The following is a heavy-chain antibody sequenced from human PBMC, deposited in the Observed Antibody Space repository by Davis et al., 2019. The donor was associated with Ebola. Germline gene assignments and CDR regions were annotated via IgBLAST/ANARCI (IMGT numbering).Heavy chain of an antibody. CDR2: IPYHGVT. V-gene: IGHV4-59*01. CDR1: AASITNYF. Sequence: MPSETLSLTCTVSAASITNYFWNWVRHPPGKTLDWLGSIPYHGVTRYNPSLKSRLTISTDTSKTQFSLSLNSVTAADTAVYYCARSYDFWSGDPLQSWGQGTLVTVSS. J-gene: IGHJ5*02. D-gene: IGHD3/OR15-3a*01. CDR3: ARSYDFWSGDPLQS.